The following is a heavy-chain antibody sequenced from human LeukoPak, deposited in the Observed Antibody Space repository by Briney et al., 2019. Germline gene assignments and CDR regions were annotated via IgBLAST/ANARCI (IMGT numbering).Heavy chain of an antibody. D-gene: IGHD5-18*01. CDR1: GFTFSSYA. CDR3: ARGQRRHTDLAPSFDY. Sequence: AGRSLRLSCAASGFTFSSYAMHWVRQAPGKWLEWVAVISYDGSYKYYADSVKGRFTISRDNSKNTLYLQMNSLRAEDTAVFYCARGQRRHTDLAPSFDYWGQGILVTVSS. V-gene: IGHV3-30*04. J-gene: IGHJ4*02. CDR2: ISYDGSYK.